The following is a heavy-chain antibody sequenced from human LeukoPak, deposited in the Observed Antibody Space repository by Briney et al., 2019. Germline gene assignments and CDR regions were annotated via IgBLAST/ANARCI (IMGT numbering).Heavy chain of an antibody. CDR1: GYTFTGYY. V-gene: IGHV1-2*02. Sequence: ASVKVSCKASGYTFTGYYMHWVRQAPGQGLEWMGWINPNSGGTNYAQKFQGRVTMTRDTSISTAYMELSRLRSDDTAVYYCARGAGYGEGDAFDIWGQGTMVTVSS. CDR2: INPNSGGT. J-gene: IGHJ3*02. CDR3: ARGAGYGEGDAFDI. D-gene: IGHD4-17*01.